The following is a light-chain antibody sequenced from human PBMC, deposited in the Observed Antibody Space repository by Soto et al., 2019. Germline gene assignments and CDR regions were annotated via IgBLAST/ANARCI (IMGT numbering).Light chain of an antibody. V-gene: IGKV1-9*01. Sequence: IQLTQSPSSLPASVGDRVTITCRASQGITTYLAWYQQKPGKAPKLLIYAASALQSGVPSRFSGSGSGTDLTLTISSLQPEDFATYYCLQFNSYQYTFWQGTKVDIK. CDR1: QGITTY. CDR2: AAS. J-gene: IGKJ2*01. CDR3: LQFNSYQYT.